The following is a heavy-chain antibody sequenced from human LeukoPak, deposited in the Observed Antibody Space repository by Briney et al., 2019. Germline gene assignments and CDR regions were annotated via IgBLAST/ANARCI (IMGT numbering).Heavy chain of an antibody. CDR1: GFTFSSYW. CDR2: IKQDESEK. CDR3: ARERGGFCSGTSCYKAFDI. D-gene: IGHD2-2*02. J-gene: IGHJ3*02. Sequence: QPGGSLRLSCAASGFTFSSYWMTWVRQAPGKGLEWVANIKQDESEKYYMDSVKGRFTISRDSANNSLYLQLNSLRAEDTAVYYCARERGGFCSGTSCYKAFDIWGQGTMVTVSS. V-gene: IGHV3-7*01.